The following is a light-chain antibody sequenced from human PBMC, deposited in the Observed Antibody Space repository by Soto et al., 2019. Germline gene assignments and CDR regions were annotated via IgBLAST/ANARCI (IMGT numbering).Light chain of an antibody. Sequence: EIVLTQSPGTLSLSPGERATLSCRASQSVSSSYLAWYQQKPGQAPRLLIYGASTRATGIPARFSGSGSGTEFTLTISSLQPDDFATYYCQQFNTSPWTFGQGTKVDIK. CDR2: GAS. J-gene: IGKJ1*01. CDR1: QSVSSSY. V-gene: IGKV3D-7*01. CDR3: QQFNTSPWT.